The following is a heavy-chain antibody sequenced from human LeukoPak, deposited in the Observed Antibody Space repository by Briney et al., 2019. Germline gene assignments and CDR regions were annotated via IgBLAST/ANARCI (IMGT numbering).Heavy chain of an antibody. CDR1: GFTFSSYA. CDR2: ISYDGSNK. CDR3: AESHDFWSGYDY. V-gene: IGHV3-30-3*01. D-gene: IGHD3-3*01. Sequence: GGSLRLSCAASGFTFSSYAMHWVRQAPGKGLEWVAVISYDGSNKYYADSAKGRFTISRDNSKNTLYLQMNSLRAEDTAVYYCAESHDFWSGYDYWGQGTLVTVSS. J-gene: IGHJ4*02.